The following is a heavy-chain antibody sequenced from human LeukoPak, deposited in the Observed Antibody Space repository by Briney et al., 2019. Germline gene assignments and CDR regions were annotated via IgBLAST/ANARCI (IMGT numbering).Heavy chain of an antibody. D-gene: IGHD3-10*01. J-gene: IGHJ4*02. CDR1: GGPVSSGDYY. Sequence: SETLSLTCTVSGGPVSSGDYYWSWIRQPPGKGLEWIGYIYYSGSIYYNPSLKSRVTVSVDTSKNQFSLKLSSVTAADTAVYYCASRDYYGLFVAYWGQGTLVTVSS. V-gene: IGHV4-30-4*01. CDR3: ASRDYYGLFVAY. CDR2: IYYSGSI.